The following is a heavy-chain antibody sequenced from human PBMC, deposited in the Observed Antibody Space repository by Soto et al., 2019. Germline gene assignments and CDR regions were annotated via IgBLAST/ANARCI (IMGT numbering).Heavy chain of an antibody. J-gene: IGHJ6*02. CDR1: GFTFTNYW. CDR2: INSDGSGI. D-gene: IGHD3-10*02. CDR3: AREGFTMLGGSGMDV. Sequence: PGGSLRLSCAASGFTFTNYWIHWVRQAPGQGLVWVSRINSDGSGIRYADSVKGRFTISRDNAKNTVDLQMNSLRAEDTAVFYCAREGFTMLGGSGMDVWGQGTTVTVSS. V-gene: IGHV3-74*01.